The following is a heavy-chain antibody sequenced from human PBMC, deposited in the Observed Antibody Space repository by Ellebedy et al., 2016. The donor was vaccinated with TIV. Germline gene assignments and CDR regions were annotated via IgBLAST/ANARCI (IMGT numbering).Heavy chain of an antibody. CDR2: IFGSGGGI. J-gene: IGHJ4*02. CDR1: GFTFSRYA. Sequence: GESLKISCAASGFTFSRYAMSWVRQAPGKGLEWVSGIFGSGGGISYADSVKGRFTISRDNSKSMVHLQINSLRPEETAVYYCAKDRTSGDGYWVFDQWGQGTLVTVSS. D-gene: IGHD5-18*01. V-gene: IGHV3-23*01. CDR3: AKDRTSGDGYWVFDQ.